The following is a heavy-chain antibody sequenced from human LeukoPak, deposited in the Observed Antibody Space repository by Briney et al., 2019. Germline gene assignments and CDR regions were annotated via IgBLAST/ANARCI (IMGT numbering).Heavy chain of an antibody. CDR3: ARCDSSGYYYARYYYYYMDV. Sequence: GGSVRLSCAASGFTFSSYEMNWVRQAPGKGLEWVSYISSSGSTIYYADSVKGRFTISRDNAKNSLYLQMNSLRAEDTAVYYCARCDSSGYYYARYYYYYMDVWGKGTTVTVSS. D-gene: IGHD3-22*01. J-gene: IGHJ6*03. CDR1: GFTFSSYE. CDR2: ISSSGSTI. V-gene: IGHV3-48*03.